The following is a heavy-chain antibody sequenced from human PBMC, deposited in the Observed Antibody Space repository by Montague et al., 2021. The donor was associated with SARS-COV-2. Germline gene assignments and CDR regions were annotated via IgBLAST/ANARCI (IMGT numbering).Heavy chain of an antibody. J-gene: IGHJ4*02. Sequence: CAISGDSVARDSAAWNWDRQSPSSGLEWQGRTYYRSKWYNDYAVSVKSRITINPDTSKNQISLQLNSVTPEDTAVYYCARTSASSDYWGQGTLVTVSS. CDR2: TYYRSKWYN. CDR1: GDSVARDSAA. D-gene: IGHD1-26*01. V-gene: IGHV6-1*01. CDR3: ARTSASSDY.